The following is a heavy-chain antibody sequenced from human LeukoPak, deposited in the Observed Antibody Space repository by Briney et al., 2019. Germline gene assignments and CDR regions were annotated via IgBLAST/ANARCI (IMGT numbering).Heavy chain of an antibody. V-gene: IGHV3-43*01. CDR2: ISWDGGST. J-gene: IGHJ4*02. CDR3: AKDGGGGATDY. Sequence: GGSLRLSCAASGFTFDDYTMHWVRQAPGKGLEWVSLISWDGGSTYYADSVKGRFTISRDNSKNSLYLQMNSLRTEDSALYYCAKDGGGGATDYWGQGTLVTVPS. CDR1: GFTFDDYT. D-gene: IGHD1-26*01.